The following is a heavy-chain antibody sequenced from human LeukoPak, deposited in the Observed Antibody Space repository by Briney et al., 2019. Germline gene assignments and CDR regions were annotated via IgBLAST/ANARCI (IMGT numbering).Heavy chain of an antibody. J-gene: IGHJ4*02. D-gene: IGHD3-22*01. Sequence: ASVKVSCKASGYTFTGYYMHWLRQAPGQGLEWMGRINPNSGGTNYAQKFQGRVTMTRDTSISTAYMELSRLRSDDTAVYYCAREGYYDSSGYYYVGNYWGQGTLVTVSS. V-gene: IGHV1-2*06. CDR1: GYTFTGYY. CDR2: INPNSGGT. CDR3: AREGYYDSSGYYYVGNY.